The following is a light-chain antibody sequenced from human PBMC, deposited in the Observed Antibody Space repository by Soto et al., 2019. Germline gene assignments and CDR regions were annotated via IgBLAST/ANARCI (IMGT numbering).Light chain of an antibody. J-gene: IGKJ4*01. CDR3: QQYGGSVT. CDR2: STS. CDR1: QSVNNNY. Sequence: EIVLTQSPGTLSLFPGERATLSCRASQSVNNNYLGWYQQKPGQAPRLLIYSTSRRSRGIPDRFSGSGSGTDFPPTISRLEPEDFAVYYCQQYGGSVTFGGGTKVEIK. V-gene: IGKV3-20*01.